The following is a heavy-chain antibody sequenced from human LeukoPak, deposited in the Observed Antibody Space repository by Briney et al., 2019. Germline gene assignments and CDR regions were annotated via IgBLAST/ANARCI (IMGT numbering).Heavy chain of an antibody. CDR2: AYDTGST. CDR1: GDSISAGNYY. CDR3: ARIAGSEGYSRGWYDY. D-gene: IGHD6-19*01. Sequence: SETLSLTCTVSGDSISAGNYYWSWIRQPAGKGLEWVGRAYDTGSTWHSPSLKDRVTISIDTSKNQFSVNLNSVTAADTAVYFCARIAGSEGYSRGWYDYWGPGILVTVSS. J-gene: IGHJ4*02. V-gene: IGHV4-61*02.